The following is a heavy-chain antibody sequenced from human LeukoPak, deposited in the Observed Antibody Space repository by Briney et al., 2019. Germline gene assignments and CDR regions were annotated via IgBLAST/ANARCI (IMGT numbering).Heavy chain of an antibody. D-gene: IGHD3-3*01. J-gene: IGHJ4*02. V-gene: IGHV4-39*01. CDR2: IYYSGST. CDR3: ARVEITIFGVVIDY. CDR1: GGSISSSSYY. Sequence: PSETLSLTCTVSGGSISSSSYYWGWIRQPPGTGLEWIGSIYYSGSTYYNPSLKSRVTISVDTSKNQFSLKLSSVTAADTAVYYCARVEITIFGVVIDYWGQGTLVTVSS.